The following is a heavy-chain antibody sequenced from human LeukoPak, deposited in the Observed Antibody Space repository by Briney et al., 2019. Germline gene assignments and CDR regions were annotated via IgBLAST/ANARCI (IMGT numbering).Heavy chain of an antibody. CDR2: ISYDGRDQ. Sequence: PGGSLRLSCVASGFSLRGYAMHWVRQAPGKGGLEWVTMISYDGRDQYYADSVKGRFTISRDDSKNTLFLQMNSLRVEDTAMYHCARKGLGVSFGSGFDYWGQGTLVTVTS. V-gene: IGHV3-30-3*01. CDR1: GFSLRGYA. CDR3: ARKGLGVSFGSGFDY. D-gene: IGHD3-10*01. J-gene: IGHJ4*02.